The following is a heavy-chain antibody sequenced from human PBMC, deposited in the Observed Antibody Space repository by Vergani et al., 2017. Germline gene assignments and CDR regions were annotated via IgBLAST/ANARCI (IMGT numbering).Heavy chain of an antibody. CDR2: IRSDESRR. Sequence: VQLQESGGGLVKPGGSLRVSCAASGFSFSTYSINWVRQAPGKGLEWVASIRSDESRRYYGDSMEGPFTISRDNSKNTLYLQMKSLTAEDTAIYYCAGPQGTSAYYYGGFDYWGQGILVTVSS. V-gene: IGHV3-30*02. CDR3: AGPQGTSAYYYGGFDY. CDR1: GFSFSTYS. D-gene: IGHD3-22*01. J-gene: IGHJ4*02.